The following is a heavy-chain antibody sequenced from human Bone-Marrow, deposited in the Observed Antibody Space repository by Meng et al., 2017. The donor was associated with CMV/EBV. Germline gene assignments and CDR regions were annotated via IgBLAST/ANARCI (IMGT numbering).Heavy chain of an antibody. CDR3: ARCMFRYVWGNYVAD. Sequence: ASVKVSCKASGYTFTSYDINWVRQAPGQGLEWMGWMNPNSGNTDYAQKFQGRVTMTRNTSIITAYMVLSSLRPEYPAVYYCARCMFRYVWGNYVADGGQGTLVTVSS. CDR1: GYTFTSYD. J-gene: IGHJ4*02. V-gene: IGHV1-8*01. D-gene: IGHD3-16*01. CDR2: MNPNSGNT.